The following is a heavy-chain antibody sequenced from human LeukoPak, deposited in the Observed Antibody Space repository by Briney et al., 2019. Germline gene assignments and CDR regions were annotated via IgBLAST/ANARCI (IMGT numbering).Heavy chain of an antibody. CDR3: VRGKARLPYFDS. J-gene: IGHJ4*02. CDR1: GGTFSSYA. Sequence: VASVKVSCKASGGTFSSYAISWVRQAPGQGLEWMGKIIPMVGIADYAQKFQDRVTITADKSTSTAYMELSSLRSEDTAVYYCVRGKARLPYFDSWGQGTLVTVSS. CDR2: IIPMVGIA. V-gene: IGHV1-69*04.